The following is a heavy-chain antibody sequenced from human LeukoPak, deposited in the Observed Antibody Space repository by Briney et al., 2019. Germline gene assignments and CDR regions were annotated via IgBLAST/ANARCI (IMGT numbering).Heavy chain of an antibody. CDR1: GYTFTSYG. CDR2: ISVYNGNT. D-gene: IGHD3-10*01. Sequence: ASVKVSCKASGYTFTSYGISWVRQAPGQGLEWMGWISVYNGNTNYAQKLQGRVTMTTATSTSTAYMELRSLRSDDTAVYYCARLYGSGSYYNSPPPYYFDYWGQGTLVTVSS. V-gene: IGHV1-18*01. CDR3: ARLYGSGSYYNSPPPYYFDY. J-gene: IGHJ4*02.